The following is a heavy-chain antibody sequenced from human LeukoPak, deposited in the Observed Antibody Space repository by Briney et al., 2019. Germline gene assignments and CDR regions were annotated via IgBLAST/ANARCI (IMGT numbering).Heavy chain of an antibody. D-gene: IGHD2-2*03. CDR1: GFTFSSYA. Sequence: GGSLRLSCTASGFTFSSYAMNWVRQAPGKGLEWVAVISDDGTSKFYADSVKGLFTIFRDNSKNTLFLQINSLRPEDTAMYYCARVDDLDAFDIWGQGTLVTVSS. CDR3: ARVDDLDAFDI. V-gene: IGHV3-30*04. J-gene: IGHJ3*02. CDR2: ISDDGTSK.